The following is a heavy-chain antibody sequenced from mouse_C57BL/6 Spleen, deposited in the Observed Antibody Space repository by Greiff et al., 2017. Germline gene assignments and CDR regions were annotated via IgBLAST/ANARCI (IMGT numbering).Heavy chain of an antibody. CDR2: IYPGDGDT. J-gene: IGHJ4*01. CDR3: ARGEPYYYAIDY. CDR1: GYAFSSSW. V-gene: IGHV1-82*01. Sequence: QVQLQQSGPELVKPGASVKISCKASGYAFSSSWMNWVKQRPGKGLEWIGRIYPGDGDTNYNGKFKGKATLTADKSSSTAYMQLSSLTSEDSAVYFCARGEPYYYAIDYWGQGTSVTVSS.